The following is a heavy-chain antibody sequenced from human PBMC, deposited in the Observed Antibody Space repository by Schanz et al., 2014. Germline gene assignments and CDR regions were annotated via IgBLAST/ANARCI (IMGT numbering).Heavy chain of an antibody. CDR1: GFTVSSNY. CDR2: VGDTGTTK. CDR3: AREAKWGQWYFDL. J-gene: IGHJ2*01. V-gene: IGHV3-66*03. Sequence: EVQLVESGGGLIQPGGSLRLSCAVSGFTVSSNYMSWVRQAPGKGLEWVAVVGDTGTTKFYADSVKGRLTVSRDNSENTVYLEFHSLRSEDTALYYCAREAKWGQWYFDLWGRGSLVTVSS. D-gene: IGHD1-26*01.